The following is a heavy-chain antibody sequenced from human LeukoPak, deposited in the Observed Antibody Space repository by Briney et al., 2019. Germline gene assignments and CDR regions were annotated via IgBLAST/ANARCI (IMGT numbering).Heavy chain of an antibody. Sequence: PSETLSLTCAVYGGSFSGYYWSWIRQPPGKGLEWIGEINHSGSTNYNPSLKSRVTISVDTSKNQFSLKLSSVTAADTAVYYCARQRRYYDFWSGYYYNWFDPWGQGTLVTVSS. CDR2: INHSGST. D-gene: IGHD3-3*01. CDR3: ARQRRYYDFWSGYYYNWFDP. CDR1: GGSFSGYY. J-gene: IGHJ5*02. V-gene: IGHV4-34*01.